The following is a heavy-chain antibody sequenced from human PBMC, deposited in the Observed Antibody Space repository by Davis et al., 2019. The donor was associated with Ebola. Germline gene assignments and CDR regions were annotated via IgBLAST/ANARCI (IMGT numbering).Heavy chain of an antibody. Sequence: PGGSLRLSCAASGFTVSSNYMSWVRQAPGKGLEWVSVIYSGGSTYYADSVKGRFTISRDNSKNTLYLQMNSLRAEDTAVYYCAREGTESDSYGYVYYYYGMDVWGQGTTVTVSS. J-gene: IGHJ6*02. CDR3: AREGTESDSYGYVYYYYGMDV. V-gene: IGHV3-66*01. D-gene: IGHD5-18*01. CDR2: IYSGGST. CDR1: GFTVSSNY.